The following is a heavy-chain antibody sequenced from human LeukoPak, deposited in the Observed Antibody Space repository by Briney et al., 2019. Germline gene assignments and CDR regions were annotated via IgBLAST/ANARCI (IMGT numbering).Heavy chain of an antibody. CDR1: GGSFSGNY. J-gene: IGHJ3*01. Sequence: SETLSLTCAVYGGSFSGNYWSWIRQPPGKGLEWIGEINHSGSTNYNPSLKSRVTISVDTSKNQFSLNLTSVTTADTAVYYCGRVSCSKTSCPRKDALYVWGQGTMVTVSS. CDR2: INHSGST. D-gene: IGHD2-2*01. V-gene: IGHV4-34*01. CDR3: GRVSCSKTSCPRKDALYV.